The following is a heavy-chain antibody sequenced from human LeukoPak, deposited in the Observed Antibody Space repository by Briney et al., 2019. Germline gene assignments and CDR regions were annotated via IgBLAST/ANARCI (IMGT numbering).Heavy chain of an antibody. V-gene: IGHV3-21*04. CDR2: ISSSSIYI. J-gene: IGHJ1*01. CDR1: GFTLSSYS. Sequence: GGSLRLSCAASGFTLSSYSMNWVRQAPGKGLEWVSSISSSSIYIYYADSVKGRFTISRDNAKNSVYLQMNSLRAEDTALYYCAKDRAPTVTNDFQHWGQGTLVTVSS. D-gene: IGHD4-17*01. CDR3: AKDRAPTVTNDFQH.